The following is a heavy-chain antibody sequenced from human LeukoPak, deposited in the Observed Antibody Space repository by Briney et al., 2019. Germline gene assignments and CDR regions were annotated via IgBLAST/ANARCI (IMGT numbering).Heavy chain of an antibody. CDR3: AKDRRIVLMVYDLDY. J-gene: IGHJ4*02. CDR1: GFTFSSYA. V-gene: IGHV3-23*01. D-gene: IGHD2-8*01. CDR2: ISGSGGST. Sequence: GGSLRLSCAASGFTFSSYAMSWVRQAPGKGLEWVSAISGSGGSTYYADSEKGRFTISRDNSKNTLYLQMNSLRAEDTAVYYCAKDRRIVLMVYDLDYWGQGTLVTVSS.